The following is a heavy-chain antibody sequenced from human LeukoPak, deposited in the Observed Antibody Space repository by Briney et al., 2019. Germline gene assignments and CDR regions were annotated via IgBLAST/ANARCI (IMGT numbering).Heavy chain of an antibody. Sequence: PSKTLSLTCTVSGDSISNYYWSWIRQPPGKGLEWIGYIYHSGSTKYNPSLKSRVTISIDTSKHQFSLKLSSVTAADTAMYYCARGGDTSSWYAWFDPWGQGTLVTVSS. CDR2: IYHSGST. J-gene: IGHJ5*02. D-gene: IGHD6-13*01. CDR1: GDSISNYY. CDR3: ARGGDTSSWYAWFDP. V-gene: IGHV4-59*01.